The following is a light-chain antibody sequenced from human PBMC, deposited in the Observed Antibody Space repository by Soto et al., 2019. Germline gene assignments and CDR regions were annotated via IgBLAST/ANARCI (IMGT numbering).Light chain of an antibody. CDR3: SSYTSSSTQV. Sequence: QSVLTQPASVSGSPGQSITISCTGTSSDVGGYNYVSWYQQHPGKAPKLMIYDVSNRPSGVSNRFSGSKSGNTASLTISGLQAEDEADYYGSSYTSSSTQVLGTGTKVTVL. CDR1: SSDVGGYNY. V-gene: IGLV2-14*01. J-gene: IGLJ1*01. CDR2: DVS.